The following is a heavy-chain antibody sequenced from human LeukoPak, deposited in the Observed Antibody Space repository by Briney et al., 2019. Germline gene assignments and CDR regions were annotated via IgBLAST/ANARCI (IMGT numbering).Heavy chain of an antibody. Sequence: PGGSLRLSCAASGFTFSSYGMHWVRQAPGKGLEWVAVISYDGSNKYYADSVKGRFTISRDNSKNTLYLQMNSLRAEDTAVYYCAREQWLENERFDYWGQGTLVTVSS. D-gene: IGHD6-19*01. CDR3: AREQWLENERFDY. J-gene: IGHJ4*02. CDR1: GFTFSSYG. V-gene: IGHV3-30*03. CDR2: ISYDGSNK.